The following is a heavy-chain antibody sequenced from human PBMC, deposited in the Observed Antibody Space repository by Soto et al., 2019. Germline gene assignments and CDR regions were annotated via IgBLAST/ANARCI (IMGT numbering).Heavy chain of an antibody. V-gene: IGHV1-2*02. D-gene: IGHD6-19*01. CDR2: IKPNSGDT. CDR3: ARDPEFSNGWFLDY. J-gene: IGHJ4*02. Sequence: GASVKVSCKASGYTFIGYYMHWVRQAPGQGLEWMGWIKPNSGDTDYAQKFRGKVTLTRDTSISTAYMELSRLKYDDTAVYYCARDPEFSNGWFLDYWGQGILVTVS. CDR1: GYTFIGYY.